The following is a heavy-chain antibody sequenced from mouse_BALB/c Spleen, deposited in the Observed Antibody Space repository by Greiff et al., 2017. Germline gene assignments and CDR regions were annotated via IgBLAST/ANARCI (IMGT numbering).Heavy chain of an antibody. CDR1: GYTFTSYW. CDR3: TRIFYGNYADY. J-gene: IGHJ2*01. CDR2: IYPGNSDT. V-gene: IGHV1-5*01. Sequence: EVQRVESGTVLARPGASVKMSCKASGYTFTSYWMHWVKQRPGQGLEWIGAIYPGNSDTSYNQKFKGKAKLTAVTSTSTAYMELSSLTNEDSAVYYCTRIFYGNYADYWGQGTTLTVSS. D-gene: IGHD2-1*01.